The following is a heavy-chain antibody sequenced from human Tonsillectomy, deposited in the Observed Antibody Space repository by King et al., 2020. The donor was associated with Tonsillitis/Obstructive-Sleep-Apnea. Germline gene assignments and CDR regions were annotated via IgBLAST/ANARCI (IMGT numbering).Heavy chain of an antibody. Sequence: QLVQSGAEVRKPGESLTISCQGSGYSFPNYWIAWVRQMSGKGLEWMGKMYPGDSDTSYSPSFQGQVTISADKSVNTVYLQWNSLKASDTAIYYCVRLPWISWGGAYLDYWGLGTLVTVSS. CDR2: MYPGDSDT. CDR3: VRLPWISWGGAYLDY. D-gene: IGHD2-21*01. V-gene: IGHV5-51*01. J-gene: IGHJ4*02. CDR1: GYSFPNYW.